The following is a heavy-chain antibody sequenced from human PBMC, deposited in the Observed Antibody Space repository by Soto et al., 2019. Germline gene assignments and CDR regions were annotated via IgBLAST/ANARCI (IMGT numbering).Heavy chain of an antibody. CDR1: GFTFNTFA. CDR2: IAGSGST. Sequence: GGSLRLSCAASGFTFNTFAMSWIRQAPGKGLEWISSIAGSGSTFYADSVEGRFTISRDNSKSTLYLQMNSRRADDSAVSYCAKSFFGGVNWGQGTLVTVSS. J-gene: IGHJ4*02. V-gene: IGHV3-23*01. D-gene: IGHD3-16*01. CDR3: AKSFFGGVN.